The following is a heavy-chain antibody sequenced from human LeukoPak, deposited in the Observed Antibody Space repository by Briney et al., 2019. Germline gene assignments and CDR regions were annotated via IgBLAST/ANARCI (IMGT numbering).Heavy chain of an antibody. CDR2: IYHTGSA. CDR1: GYSFTSGHY. D-gene: IGHD2-2*01. V-gene: IGHV4-38-2*01. Sequence: PSETLSRNCSVAGYSFTSGHYWGWIRQPPGKELEWIANIYHTGSAHYNPSLKSRVTISVDTSKNQFSLKLSSVTAADTAVYYCARYCTSTTCILRGFDYWGQGTLVTVSS. CDR3: ARYCTSTTCILRGFDY. J-gene: IGHJ4*02.